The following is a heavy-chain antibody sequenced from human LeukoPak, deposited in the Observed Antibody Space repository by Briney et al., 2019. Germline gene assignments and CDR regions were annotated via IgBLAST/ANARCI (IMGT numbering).Heavy chain of an antibody. V-gene: IGHV4-59*08. CDR3: ARQVTMVRGVRNFDY. CDR1: GGSISSYY. CDR2: IYYSGST. Sequence: PSETLSLTCTVSGGSISSYYWSWIRQPPGKGLEWIGYIYYSGSTNYNPSLKSRVTISADTSKNQFPLRLSSVTAADTAVYYCARQVTMVRGVRNFDYWGQGTLVTVSS. J-gene: IGHJ4*02. D-gene: IGHD3-10*01.